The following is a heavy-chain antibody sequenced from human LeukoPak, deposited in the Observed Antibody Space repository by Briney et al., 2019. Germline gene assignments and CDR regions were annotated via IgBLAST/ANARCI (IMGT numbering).Heavy chain of an antibody. CDR1: GLTFSDYY. CDR3: AIQMTMITVVPCVDY. D-gene: IGHD3-22*01. V-gene: IGHV3-11*04. J-gene: IGHJ4*02. Sequence: GVSLRLSCAASGLTFSDYYVAWIRQAPGKGLEGVSFICSSGTAADYGDYVKGRLTVSRDNGKNALYLYMNSLRGEETAVYYCAIQMTMITVVPCVDYWGQGALVTVSS. CDR2: ICSSGTAA.